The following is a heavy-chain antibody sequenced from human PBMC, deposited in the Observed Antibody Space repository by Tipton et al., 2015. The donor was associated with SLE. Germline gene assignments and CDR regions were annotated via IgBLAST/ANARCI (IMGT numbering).Heavy chain of an antibody. V-gene: IGHV4-61*02. Sequence: LRLSCTVSGGSISSSSYYWSWIRQPAGRGLEWLGRIYSRGSTNYNPSLKSRVTISIDTSKNQFSLNLSSVTAADTAVYYCARGPRPTAATHYFQYWGQGTLVSVSS. D-gene: IGHD2-2*01. CDR3: ARGPRPTAATHYFQY. CDR2: IYSRGST. J-gene: IGHJ1*01. CDR1: GGSISSSSYY.